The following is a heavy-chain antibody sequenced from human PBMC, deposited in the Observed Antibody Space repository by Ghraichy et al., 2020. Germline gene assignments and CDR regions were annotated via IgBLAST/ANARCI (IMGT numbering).Heavy chain of an antibody. D-gene: IGHD2-2*01. J-gene: IGHJ5*02. CDR1: GGSVSSGSYY. Sequence: SETLSLTCTVSGGSVSSGSYYWSWIRQPPGKGLEWIGYIYYSGSTNYNPSLKSRVTISVDTSKNQFSLKLSSVTAADTAVYYCARYDCSSTSCYGVFDPWGQGTLVTVSS. CDR2: IYYSGST. V-gene: IGHV4-61*01. CDR3: ARYDCSSTSCYGVFDP.